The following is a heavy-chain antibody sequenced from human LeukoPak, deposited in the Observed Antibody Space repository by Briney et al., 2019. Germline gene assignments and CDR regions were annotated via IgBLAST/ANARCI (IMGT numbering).Heavy chain of an antibody. CDR2: ISGDGSTT. CDR3: TRGYSGYGNFDC. J-gene: IGHJ4*02. Sequence: GGSLRLSCAAIGFTSNYWMHWVRQAPGKGLVWVSRISGDGSTTFYADSVKGRFTISRVNSKNTLYLQMNSLRAEDTAVYYCTRGYSGYGNFDCWGQGTLVTVSS. CDR1: GFTSNYW. D-gene: IGHD5-12*01. V-gene: IGHV3-74*01.